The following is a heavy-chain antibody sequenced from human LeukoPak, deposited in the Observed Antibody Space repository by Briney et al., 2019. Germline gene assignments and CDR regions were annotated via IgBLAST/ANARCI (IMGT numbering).Heavy chain of an antibody. CDR1: GFTFSTYA. V-gene: IGHV3-23*01. CDR2: IRGTGSRT. Sequence: PGGSLRLSCAASGFTFSTYAMSWVRQAPGKGLEWVSCIRGTGSRTDYADSVKGRFTISRDNSKDTLYLQMNSLRANDTAVYYCAKTSRGNSGYDSPFDYWGQGTLVTVSS. D-gene: IGHD5-12*01. CDR3: AKTSRGNSGYDSPFDY. J-gene: IGHJ4*02.